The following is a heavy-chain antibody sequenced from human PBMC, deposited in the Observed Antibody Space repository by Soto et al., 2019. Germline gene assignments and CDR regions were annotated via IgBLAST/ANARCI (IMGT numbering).Heavy chain of an antibody. J-gene: IGHJ4*01. CDR1: GFAFSKTW. CDR2: SKSVDGGGSI. D-gene: IGHD3-10*01. Sequence: GGSLRLSCAASGFAFSKTWMNWVRQAPGNGLEWVGRSKSVDGGGSIDYASSVKGRFTISRDDSGNTLFLQMNSLRTEDTGVYFCMTQGLYLSGTYWGHGTLVTVSS. V-gene: IGHV3-15*07. CDR3: MTQGLYLSGTY.